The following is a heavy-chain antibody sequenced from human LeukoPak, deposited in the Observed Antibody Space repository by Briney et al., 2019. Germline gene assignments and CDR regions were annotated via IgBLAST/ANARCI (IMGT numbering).Heavy chain of an antibody. CDR1: GYTLTKNG. Sequence: ASVKVSCKASGYTLTKNGINWVRRAPGQGLEWLGWISAYNGDTNYAKGVQGRVTMTADTSTNTAYLELTTLTPGDTAVYYCAGDFESCLSGGCYALFDYWGQGTLVTVSS. V-gene: IGHV1-18*01. D-gene: IGHD2-2*01. J-gene: IGHJ4*02. CDR2: ISAYNGDT. CDR3: AGDFESCLSGGCYALFDY.